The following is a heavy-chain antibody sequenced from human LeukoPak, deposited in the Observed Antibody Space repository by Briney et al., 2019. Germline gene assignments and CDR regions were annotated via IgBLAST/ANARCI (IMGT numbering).Heavy chain of an antibody. D-gene: IGHD5-18*01. Sequence: GGSLRLSCAASGFTVSSNYMSWVRQAPGKGLEWVSVIYSGGSTYYADSVKGRFTISRDNSKNTLYLQMNSLRAEDTAVYYCARVRDLRGYSYGFPGYYGMDVWGQGTTVTVSS. J-gene: IGHJ6*02. CDR2: IYSGGST. CDR3: ARVRDLRGYSYGFPGYYGMDV. V-gene: IGHV3-66*01. CDR1: GFTVSSNY.